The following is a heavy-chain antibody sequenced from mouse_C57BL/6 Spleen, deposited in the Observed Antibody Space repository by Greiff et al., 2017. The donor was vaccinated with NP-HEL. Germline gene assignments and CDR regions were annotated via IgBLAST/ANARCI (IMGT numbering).Heavy chain of an antibody. CDR1: GYAFSSSW. CDR3: ARRLLRAWYFDV. V-gene: IGHV1-82*01. D-gene: IGHD1-1*01. Sequence: VQLQESGPELVKPGASVKISCKASGYAFSSSWMNWVKQRPGKGLEWIGRIYPGDGDTNYNGKFKGKATLTADKSSSTAYMQLSSLTSEDSAVYFCARRLLRAWYFDVWGTGTTVTVSS. J-gene: IGHJ1*03. CDR2: IYPGDGDT.